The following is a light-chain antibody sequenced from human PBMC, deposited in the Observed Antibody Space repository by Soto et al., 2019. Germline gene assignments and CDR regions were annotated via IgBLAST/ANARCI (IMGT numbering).Light chain of an antibody. J-gene: IGKJ5*01. CDR1: QSISSY. CDR3: QQSYSTPIT. CDR2: AAS. V-gene: IGKV1-39*01. Sequence: DIQITQSPSSLSASVEDRVTITCRASQSISSYLNWYQQKPGKAPKLLIYAASSLQSGVPSRFSGSGSGTDFTLTISSLQPEDFATYYCQQSYSTPITFGQGTRLEI.